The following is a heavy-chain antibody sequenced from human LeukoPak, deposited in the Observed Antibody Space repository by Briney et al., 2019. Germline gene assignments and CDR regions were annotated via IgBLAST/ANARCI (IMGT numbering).Heavy chain of an antibody. CDR1: GFTVSSNY. V-gene: IGHV3-53*01. D-gene: IGHD6-6*01. CDR3: ARGFTSSSVFDY. Sequence: PGGSLRLSCEASGFTVSSNYMSWVRQAPGKGLEWVSVIYTGGSTYYADSVKGRFTISRDNSKNMLYLQMNSLRAEDTAVYYCARGFTSSSVFDYWGQGTLVTVSS. J-gene: IGHJ4*02. CDR2: IYTGGST.